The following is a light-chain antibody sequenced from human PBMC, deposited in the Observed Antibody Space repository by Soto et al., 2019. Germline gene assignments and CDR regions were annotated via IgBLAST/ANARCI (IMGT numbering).Light chain of an antibody. J-gene: IGKJ1*01. V-gene: IGKV2-28*01. CDR2: LGS. Sequence: DIVMTQSQLSLPVTPGEPASISCRSSQSLLHSNGYNYLDWYLQKPGQSPQLLIYLGSNRASGVPDRVSGSGSGTDFTLKISRVEAEDVGVYYCMQPLQSWTFGQGTKVEIK. CDR3: MQPLQSWT. CDR1: QSLLHSNGYNY.